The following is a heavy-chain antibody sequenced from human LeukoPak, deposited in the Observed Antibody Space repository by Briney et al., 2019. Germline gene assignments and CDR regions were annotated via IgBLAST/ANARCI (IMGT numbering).Heavy chain of an antibody. CDR1: GYTFTIYA. CDR2: INPNSGGT. CDR3: AKGSGYFYY. Sequence: ASVTVSFTASGYTFTIYAMHWVRQAPGQGLEWMGWINPNSGGTNYAQKFQGRVTMTRDTSISTAYMELSRLRSDDTAVYYCAKGSGYFYYWGQGTLVTVSS. J-gene: IGHJ4*02. V-gene: IGHV1-2*02. D-gene: IGHD3-22*01.